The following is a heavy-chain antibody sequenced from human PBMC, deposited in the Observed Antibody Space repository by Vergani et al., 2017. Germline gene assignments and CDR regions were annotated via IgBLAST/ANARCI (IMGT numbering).Heavy chain of an antibody. CDR3: VREYSSTSGRAFDF. J-gene: IGHJ3*01. D-gene: IGHD2-2*01. CDR2: VSTCTKSQ. V-gene: IGHV3-48*01. Sequence: QLVESGGGWVQPGGSLRLSCVVYGFDFSPHIMNWVRPAPGTGLEWVSFVSTCTKSQSYAESVMGRFTISRDSAKNSLYLQMDSQRAEDTAVYYCVREYSSTSGRAFDFWGQGTKVTVSS. CDR1: GFDFSPHI.